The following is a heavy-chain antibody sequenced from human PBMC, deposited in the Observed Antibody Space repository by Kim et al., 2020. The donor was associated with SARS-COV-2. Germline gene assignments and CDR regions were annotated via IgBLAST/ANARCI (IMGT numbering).Heavy chain of an antibody. Sequence: GESLKISCKGSGYSFTSYWIGWVRQMPGKGLEWMGIIYPGDSDTRYSPSFQGQVTISADKSISTAYLQWSSLKASDTAMYYCARTYYGSGSSNNWFDPWGQGTLVPGSS. D-gene: IGHD3-10*01. J-gene: IGHJ5*02. CDR1: GYSFTSYW. V-gene: IGHV5-51*01. CDR2: IYPGDSDT. CDR3: ARTYYGSGSSNNWFDP.